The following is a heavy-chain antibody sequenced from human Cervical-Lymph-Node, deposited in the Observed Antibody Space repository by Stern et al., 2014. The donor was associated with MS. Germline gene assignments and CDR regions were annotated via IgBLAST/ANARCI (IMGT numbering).Heavy chain of an antibody. CDR2: IYPGDSDT. D-gene: IGHD6-6*01. CDR1: GYSFPAYW. CDR3: ARQEGSRHYGLDV. J-gene: IGHJ6*02. V-gene: IGHV5-51*01. Sequence: QLVQSGAAVKKSGESLKISCKGSGYSFPAYWIAWVRQMPGKGLEWMGIIYPGDSDTRYSPSFQGQVTISADKSIRTAYLQWSSLKASDTAMYYCARQEGSRHYGLDVWGQGTTVTVSS.